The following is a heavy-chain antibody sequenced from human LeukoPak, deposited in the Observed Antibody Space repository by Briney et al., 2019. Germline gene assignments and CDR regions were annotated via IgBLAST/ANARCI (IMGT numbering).Heavy chain of an antibody. CDR1: GFTVSSNY. CDR3: ARGWRSLVARGDAFDI. Sequence: GGSLRLSCAASGFTVSSNYMSWVRQAPGKGLEWVSVIYSGGSTYYADSVKGRFTISRDNSKKTLYLQMNSLRAEDTAVYYCARGWRSLVARGDAFDIWGQGTMVTVSS. CDR2: IYSGGST. D-gene: IGHD2-21*01. V-gene: IGHV3-53*01. J-gene: IGHJ3*02.